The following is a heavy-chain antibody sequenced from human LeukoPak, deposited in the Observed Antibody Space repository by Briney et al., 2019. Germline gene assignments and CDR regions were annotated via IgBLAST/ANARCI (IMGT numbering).Heavy chain of an antibody. D-gene: IGHD3-16*01. CDR3: ARGGGGNWFDP. CDR2: IKQDGSEK. V-gene: IGHV3-7*03. J-gene: IGHJ5*02. CDR1: GFTLSSYW. Sequence: GGSLRLSCAASGFTLSSYWMSWVRQAQGKGLEWVANIKQDGSEKYYVDSVKGRFTISRDNAKNSLYLQMNSRRAGDTAVYYCARGGGGNWFDPWGQGTLVTVSS.